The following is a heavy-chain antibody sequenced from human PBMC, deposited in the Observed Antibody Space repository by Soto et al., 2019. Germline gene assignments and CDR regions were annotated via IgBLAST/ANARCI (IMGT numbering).Heavy chain of an antibody. V-gene: IGHV4-59*01. Sequence: SETLSLTCSVSCGSISGSYWSWIRQSPGKGLEWPGYVYYTGSTNYSPSLRSRVSISVDTSKNEFSPRLSSVTAADTAVYFCARSVAVPGAHIDYWGQGTQVTVSS. D-gene: IGHD6-19*01. J-gene: IGHJ4*02. CDR1: CGSISGSY. CDR3: ARSVAVPGAHIDY. CDR2: VYYTGST.